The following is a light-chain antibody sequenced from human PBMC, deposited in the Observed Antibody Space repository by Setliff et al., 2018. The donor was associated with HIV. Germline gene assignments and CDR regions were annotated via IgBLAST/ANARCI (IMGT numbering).Light chain of an antibody. Sequence: QSVLTQPASVSGSPGQSITISCTGTSSDVGGYNYVSWYQQHPGKAPKLMISEVSNRPSGVSNRFSGSKSGSTASLTISGPQAEDEADYYCTSYTSSTTLWVFGGGTKVTVL. CDR1: SSDVGGYNY. V-gene: IGLV2-14*01. J-gene: IGLJ3*02. CDR3: TSYTSSTTLWV. CDR2: EVS.